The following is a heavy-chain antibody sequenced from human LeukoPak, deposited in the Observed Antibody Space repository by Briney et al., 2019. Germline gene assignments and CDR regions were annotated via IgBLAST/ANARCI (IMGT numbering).Heavy chain of an antibody. Sequence: GGSLRLSCAASGFPFSSYSMTWVRQAPGKGLEWVSIINNSGDDIFYAASVKGRFTISRDNSKNTLYLQMNSLRAEDTAVYYCAREGAGSGEFDYWGQGTLVTVSS. CDR2: INNSGDDI. J-gene: IGHJ4*02. CDR1: GFPFSSYS. CDR3: AREGAGSGEFDY. D-gene: IGHD6-25*01. V-gene: IGHV3-23*01.